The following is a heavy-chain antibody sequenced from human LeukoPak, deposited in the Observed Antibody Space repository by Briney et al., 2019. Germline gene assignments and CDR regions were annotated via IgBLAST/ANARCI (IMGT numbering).Heavy chain of an antibody. CDR1: GFSFGSYE. Sequence: GGSLRLSCVGSGFSFGSYEINWVRQAPGKGLKWVSYISDIGTTTHYADSVKGRCTIFRDNAKNSVYLLMDSLMAEDTAIYYCARDRSKVTAYDDALDIWGQGTMVTVSS. D-gene: IGHD2-21*02. V-gene: IGHV3-48*03. J-gene: IGHJ3*02. CDR3: ARDRSKVTAYDDALDI. CDR2: ISDIGTTT.